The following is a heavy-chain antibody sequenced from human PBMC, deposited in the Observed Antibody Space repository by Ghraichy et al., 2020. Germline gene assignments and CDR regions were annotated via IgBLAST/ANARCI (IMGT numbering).Heavy chain of an antibody. J-gene: IGHJ5*02. V-gene: IGHV3-11*01. CDR3: ARATLNAPFDP. CDR2: ISYSGTTI. CDR1: GFTFSDYY. Sequence: GESLNISCAASGFTFSDYYMSWIRQAPGKGLEWVSYISYSGTTIYYADSVKGRFTISRDNAKNSLYLQMNSLRAEDTAVYYCARATLNAPFDPWGQGTLVTVSS. D-gene: IGHD1-1*01.